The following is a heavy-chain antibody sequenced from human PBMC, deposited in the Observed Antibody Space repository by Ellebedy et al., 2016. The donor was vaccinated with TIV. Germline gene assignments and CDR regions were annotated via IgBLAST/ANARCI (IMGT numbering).Heavy chain of an antibody. Sequence: MPSETLSLTCTVSGGSISSGGYYWSWIRQHPGKGPEWLGFIYYSWGTYYYPSLNSRLTISVDPSKNQFSLKLSSVTAADTAIYYCAREAVGGQFGMRGALDYWGQGTLVTVSS. J-gene: IGHJ4*02. V-gene: IGHV4-31*03. CDR2: IYYSWGT. D-gene: IGHD1-26*01. CDR3: AREAVGGQFGMRGALDY. CDR1: GGSISSGGYY.